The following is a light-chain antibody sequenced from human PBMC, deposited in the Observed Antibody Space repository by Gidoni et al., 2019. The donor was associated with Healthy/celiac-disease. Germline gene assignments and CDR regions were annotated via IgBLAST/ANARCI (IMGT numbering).Light chain of an antibody. CDR1: KSVSRN. CDR2: GAS. Sequence: EIVMTQSPATLSVSPGERATLSCRASKSVSRNLAWYQQNPGQAPRLLIYGASTRATGIPARFSGSGSGTEFTLTISSLQSEDFAVYYCQQYNNWPRVMYTFGQGTKLEIK. CDR3: QQYNNWPRVMYT. J-gene: IGKJ2*01. V-gene: IGKV3-15*01.